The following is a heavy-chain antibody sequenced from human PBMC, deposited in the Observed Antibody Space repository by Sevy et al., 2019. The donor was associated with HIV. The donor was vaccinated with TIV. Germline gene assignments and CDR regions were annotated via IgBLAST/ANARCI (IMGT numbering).Heavy chain of an antibody. Sequence: GGSLRLSCAASGFTFSSYGMHWVRQAPGKGLEWVAFIRYDGSNKYYADSVKGRFTISRDNSKNTLYLQMNSLRAEDKAVYYCAKDLLRVITMVRPDAFDIWGQGTMVTVSS. CDR3: AKDLLRVITMVRPDAFDI. D-gene: IGHD3-10*01. CDR1: GFTFSSYG. CDR2: IRYDGSNK. V-gene: IGHV3-30*02. J-gene: IGHJ3*02.